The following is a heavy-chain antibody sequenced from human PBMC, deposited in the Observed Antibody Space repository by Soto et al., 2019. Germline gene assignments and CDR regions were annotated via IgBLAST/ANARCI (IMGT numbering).Heavy chain of an antibody. Sequence: SETLSLTCTVSGVSISNSSYYWGWIRRPPGKGLEWIGTIYYSGITYYNPSLKSRVTISVDTSKNQFSLKLTSVTAADTAVYYCARHGSNWGQGTLVTVSA. CDR2: IYYSGIT. CDR3: ARHGSN. CDR1: GVSISNSSYY. J-gene: IGHJ4*02. V-gene: IGHV4-39*01.